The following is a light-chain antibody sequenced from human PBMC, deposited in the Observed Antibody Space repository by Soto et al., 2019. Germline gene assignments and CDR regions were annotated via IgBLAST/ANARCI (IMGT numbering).Light chain of an antibody. CDR1: SSDVGGYNY. Sequence: QSALTQPASVSGSPGQSITISCTGTSSDVGGYNYVSWYQQHPGKAPKLMIYDVSNRPSGVSNRFSGSKSGNTASLTTSGLQAEDEAAYYCSSYTTSSTLVFGGGTKLTV. CDR2: DVS. J-gene: IGLJ2*01. V-gene: IGLV2-14*01. CDR3: SSYTTSSTLV.